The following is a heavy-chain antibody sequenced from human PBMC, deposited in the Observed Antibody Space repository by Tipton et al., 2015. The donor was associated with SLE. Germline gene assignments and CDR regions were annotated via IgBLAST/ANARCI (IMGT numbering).Heavy chain of an antibody. CDR3: ARGVRLWGSGWDYYFDY. CDR2: ITHNSRHT. V-gene: IGHV3-11*06. D-gene: IGHD6-19*01. CDR1: GFTFSDYY. Sequence: SLRLSCAASGFTFSDYYMSWIRQAPGRGLEWLAYITHNSRHTDYADSVKGRFTISRDNAKNSLYLQMNSLRAEDTAVYYCARGVRLWGSGWDYYFDYWGQGTLVTVSS. J-gene: IGHJ4*02.